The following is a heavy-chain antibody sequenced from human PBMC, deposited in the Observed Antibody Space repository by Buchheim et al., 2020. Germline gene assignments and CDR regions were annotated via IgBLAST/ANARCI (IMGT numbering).Heavy chain of an antibody. CDR3: ARDIGGTFYFDY. CDR1: GFTFSSYA. V-gene: IGHV3-7*01. Sequence: EVHLLESGGGLVQPGGSLRLSCAASGFTFSSYAMSWARQAPGKGLEWVANINRDGSSKHYVDSVKGRFTVSRDNAKNSLYLQMNSLRVEDTAIYYCARDIGGTFYFDYWGQGSL. CDR2: INRDGSSK. J-gene: IGHJ4*02. D-gene: IGHD4-23*01.